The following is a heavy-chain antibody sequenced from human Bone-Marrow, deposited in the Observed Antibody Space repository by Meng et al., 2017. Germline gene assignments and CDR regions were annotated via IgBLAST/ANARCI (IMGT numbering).Heavy chain of an antibody. D-gene: IGHD2-15*01. Sequence: GGSLRLSCAASGLTFGDYGMGWVRQAPGKGLEWVSSISSSSSYIYYADSVKGRFTISRDNAKNSLYLQMNSLRAEDTAVYYCARKDIVVVPAGGFDIWGQGTMVTVSS. CDR2: ISSSSSYI. V-gene: IGHV3-21*01. CDR1: GLTFGDYG. J-gene: IGHJ3*02. CDR3: ARKDIVVVPAGGFDI.